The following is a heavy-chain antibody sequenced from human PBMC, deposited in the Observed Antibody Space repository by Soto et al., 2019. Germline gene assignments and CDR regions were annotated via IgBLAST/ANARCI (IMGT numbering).Heavy chain of an antibody. CDR1: GFTVTRNY. J-gene: IGHJ4*02. V-gene: IGHV3-53*01. Sequence: EVQLVESGGGLIQPGGSLRLSCAASGFTVTRNYMTWVRQAPGKGLEWVSSISSAGRKVYYADSVKGRFSISRDNSKNTHSLQMNSLKVEDTAIYYCAKGSVIVIAEFDYWGQGILVTVS. CDR2: ISSAGRKV. CDR3: AKGSVIVIAEFDY. D-gene: IGHD2-21*01.